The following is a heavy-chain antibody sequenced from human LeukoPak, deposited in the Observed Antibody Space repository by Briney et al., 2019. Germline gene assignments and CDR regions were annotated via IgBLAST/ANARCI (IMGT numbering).Heavy chain of an antibody. Sequence: SETLSLTCTVSGGSISSGDYYWSWIRQPPGKGLEWIGYIYYSGSTYYNPSLKSRVTISVDTSKNQFSLQLSSVTAADTVVYYCARGVNYYDSSGYPDYWGQGTLVTVSS. V-gene: IGHV4-30-4*08. CDR3: ARGVNYYDSSGYPDY. CDR2: IYYSGST. CDR1: GGSISSGDYY. D-gene: IGHD3-22*01. J-gene: IGHJ4*02.